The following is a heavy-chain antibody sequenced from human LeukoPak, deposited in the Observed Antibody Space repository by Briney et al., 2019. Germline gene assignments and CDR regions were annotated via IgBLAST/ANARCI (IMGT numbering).Heavy chain of an antibody. V-gene: IGHV4-39*01. Sequence: SETLSLTCTVSGGSISSSSCYWGWIRQPPGKGLEWIGSIYYSGSTYYNPSLKSRVTISVDTSKNQFSLKLSSVTAADTAVYYCARHGDGPRIYSVAFDIWGQGTMVTVSS. CDR2: IYYSGST. D-gene: IGHD5-12*01. CDR1: GGSISSSSCY. CDR3: ARHGDGPRIYSVAFDI. J-gene: IGHJ3*02.